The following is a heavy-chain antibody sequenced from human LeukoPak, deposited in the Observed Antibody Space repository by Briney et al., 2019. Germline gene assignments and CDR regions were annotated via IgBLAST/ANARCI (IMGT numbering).Heavy chain of an antibody. CDR2: INPNSGGT. CDR1: GYTFTGYY. D-gene: IGHD6-19*01. V-gene: IGHV1-2*02. CDR3: ARENPRAVAGNFDY. Sequence: GASVKVSCKASGYTFTGYYMHWVRQAPGQGLEWMGWINPNSGGTNYAQKFQGRVTMTRDTSISTAYMELSRLRSDDTAVYYCARENPRAVAGNFDYWGQGTLVTVSS. J-gene: IGHJ4*02.